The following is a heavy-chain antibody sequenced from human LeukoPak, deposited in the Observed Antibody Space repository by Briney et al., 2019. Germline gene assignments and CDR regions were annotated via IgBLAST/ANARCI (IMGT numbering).Heavy chain of an antibody. CDR3: AKVISGLATMLPFDY. CDR1: GLTFSSYA. Sequence: GGSLRLSCAASGLTFSSYAMSWVRQAPGKGLEWVSAISGSGGSTYYADSVKGRFTISRDNSKNTLYLQMNSLRAEDTAVYYCAKVISGLATMLPFDYWGQGTLVTVSS. J-gene: IGHJ4*02. V-gene: IGHV3-23*01. D-gene: IGHD5-24*01. CDR2: ISGSGGST.